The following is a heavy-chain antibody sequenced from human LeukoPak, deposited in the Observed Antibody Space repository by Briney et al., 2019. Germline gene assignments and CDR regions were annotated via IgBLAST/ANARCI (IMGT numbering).Heavy chain of an antibody. CDR2: IIPILGIA. CDR1: GGTFSSYA. D-gene: IGHD2-15*01. J-gene: IGHJ6*02. V-gene: IGHV1-69*04. Sequence: SVKVSCKASGGTFSSYAISWVRQAPGQGLEWMGRIIPILGIANYAQKFQGRVTITADKSTSTAYMELSSLRSEDTAVYYCARVVLRCSGGSCYSFYYYGMDVWGQGTTVTASS. CDR3: ARVVLRCSGGSCYSFYYYGMDV.